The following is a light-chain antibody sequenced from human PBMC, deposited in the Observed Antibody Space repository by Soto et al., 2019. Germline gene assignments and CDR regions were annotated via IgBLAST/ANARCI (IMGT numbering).Light chain of an antibody. V-gene: IGKV3-11*01. CDR2: DAS. Sequence: EIVLAQSPATLSLSPGERATLSCRASQYVSSFLAWYQQKAGQAPRLLIYDASHRATGIPARFSGSGSGTDFTLTINSLEPEDFALYYCQQRYNWPPTFGQGTRLEI. CDR3: QQRYNWPPT. CDR1: QYVSSF. J-gene: IGKJ5*01.